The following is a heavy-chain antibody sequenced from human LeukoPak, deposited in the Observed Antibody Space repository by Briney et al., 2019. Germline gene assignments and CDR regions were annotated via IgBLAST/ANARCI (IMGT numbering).Heavy chain of an antibody. CDR3: ARLSPWVRGVYYGMDV. Sequence: PSGTLSLTCTVSGGSISRYYWIWLRQPPGKALEWIGYIYYSGSTNYNPSLKSRVTISADTSKTQFSLKLSSVTAADTAVYYCARLSPWVRGVYYGMDVWGQGTTVTVSS. D-gene: IGHD3-10*01. J-gene: IGHJ6*02. CDR2: IYYSGST. CDR1: GGSISRYY. V-gene: IGHV4-59*08.